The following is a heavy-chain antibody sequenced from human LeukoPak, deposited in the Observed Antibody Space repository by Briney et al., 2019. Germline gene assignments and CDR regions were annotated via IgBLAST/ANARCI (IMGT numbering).Heavy chain of an antibody. Sequence: GGSLRLSCAASGFTFSSYGMSWVRQAPGKGLEWVSAISGSGGSTYYADSVKGRFTISRDNSKNTLYLQMNSLRAEDTAVYYCAKGLRVPGYFDYWGQGTLVTVSS. CDR3: AKGLRVPGYFDY. J-gene: IGHJ4*02. V-gene: IGHV3-23*01. CDR2: ISGSGGST. CDR1: GFTFSSYG.